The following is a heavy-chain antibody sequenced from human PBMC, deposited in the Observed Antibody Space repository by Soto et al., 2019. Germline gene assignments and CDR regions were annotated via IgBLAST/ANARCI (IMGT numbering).Heavy chain of an antibody. V-gene: IGHV1-58*01. CDR3: AATPEWELPIDY. Sequence: QMQLVQSGPEVKKPGTSVKVSCKASGFTFTSSAVQWVRQARGQRLEWIGWIVVGSGNTNYAQKFQERVTITRDMSTSTAYMELSSLRSEDTGVYYCAATPEWELPIDYWGQGTLVTVSS. CDR2: IVVGSGNT. CDR1: GFTFTSSA. D-gene: IGHD1-26*01. J-gene: IGHJ4*02.